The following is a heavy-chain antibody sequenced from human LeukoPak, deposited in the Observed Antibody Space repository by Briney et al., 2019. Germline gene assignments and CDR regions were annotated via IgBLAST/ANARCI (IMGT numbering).Heavy chain of an antibody. CDR1: GFTFSDSA. D-gene: IGHD2-15*01. V-gene: IGHV3-73*01. J-gene: IGHJ5*02. CDR3: TRPQGTPYNRFDP. Sequence: PGGSLKLSCAASGFTFSDSAMRWVRQASGKGLEWVGRIRSKANNYATAYAASVKGRFTISRDDSKNTAYLQMNSLKTEDTAVYYCTRPQGTPYNRFDPWGQGTLVTVSS. CDR2: IRSKANNYAT.